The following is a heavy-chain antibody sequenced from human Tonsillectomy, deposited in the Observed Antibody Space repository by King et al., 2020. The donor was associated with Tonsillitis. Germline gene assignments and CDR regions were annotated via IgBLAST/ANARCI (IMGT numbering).Heavy chain of an antibody. CDR3: AKGSRGSRPYYFDY. J-gene: IGHJ4*01. D-gene: IGHD3-10*01. V-gene: IGHV3-23*04. CDR2: ISDSGGST. Sequence: EVQLVESGGGLVQPGGSLRLSCAASGFTFSNCALSWVRQAPGKGLEWFSAISDSGGSTYSADSVKGRFTISRDNAKNTLYLQMNSLRAEDTAVYYCAKGSRGSRPYYFDYWGQGTLVTVSS. CDR1: GFTFSNCA.